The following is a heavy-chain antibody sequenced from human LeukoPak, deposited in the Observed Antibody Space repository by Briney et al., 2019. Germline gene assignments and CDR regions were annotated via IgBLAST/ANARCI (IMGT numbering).Heavy chain of an antibody. CDR2: INAYNGNT. J-gene: IGHJ6*03. D-gene: IGHD6-13*01. CDR1: GYTFTSYI. CDR3: ARDRHIAAAVYYFYMDV. Sequence: ASVKVSCKASGYTFTSYIISWVRQAPGQGLEWMGWINAYNGNTDYAQRVQGRVTMTTDTSTSTAYMEVRSLRSDDTAVYYCARDRHIAAAVYYFYMDVWGKGTPVTVSS. V-gene: IGHV1-18*01.